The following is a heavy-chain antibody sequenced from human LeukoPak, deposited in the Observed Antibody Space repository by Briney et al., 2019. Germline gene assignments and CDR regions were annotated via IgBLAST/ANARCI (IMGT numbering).Heavy chain of an antibody. J-gene: IGHJ4*02. CDR1: GGSISSGGYY. CDR2: IYHSGST. V-gene: IGHV4-30-2*01. Sequence: PSQTLSLTCTVSGGSISSGGYYWSWIRQPPGKGLEWIGYIYHSGSTYYNPSLKSRVTISVDRSKNQFSLKLSSVTAADTAVYYCARGAILAALDYWGQGTLVTVSS. CDR3: ARGAILAALDY. D-gene: IGHD2-2*01.